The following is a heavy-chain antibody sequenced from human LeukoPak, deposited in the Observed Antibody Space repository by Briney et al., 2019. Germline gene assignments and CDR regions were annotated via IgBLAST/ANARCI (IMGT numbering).Heavy chain of an antibody. J-gene: IGHJ3*02. CDR1: GFTFSIFS. CDR3: VQEGPRGLAFDI. V-gene: IGHV3-48*01. Sequence: GGSLRLSCAASGFTFSIFSMSWVRQAPGKGLEWLSYIGSSGDGAIFYRDSVKGRFTVSGDNAKNSLYLQMDSLRAEDTAVYYCVQEGPRGLAFDIWGQGTKVTVSS. CDR2: IGSSGDGAI.